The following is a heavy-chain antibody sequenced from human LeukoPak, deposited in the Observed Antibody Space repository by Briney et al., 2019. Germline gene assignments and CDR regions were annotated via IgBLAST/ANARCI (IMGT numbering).Heavy chain of an antibody. CDR3: ARDLSRVGLQYLYYYYYGMDV. J-gene: IGHJ6*02. D-gene: IGHD4-11*01. CDR1: GGAFSSYA. Sequence: SVKVSCKASGGAFSSYAISWVRQAPGQGLEWMGRIIPILGIANYAQKFQGRVTITADKSTSTAYMELRSLRSDDTAVYYCARDLSRVGLQYLYYYYYGMDVWGQGTTVTVSS. V-gene: IGHV1-69*04. CDR2: IIPILGIA.